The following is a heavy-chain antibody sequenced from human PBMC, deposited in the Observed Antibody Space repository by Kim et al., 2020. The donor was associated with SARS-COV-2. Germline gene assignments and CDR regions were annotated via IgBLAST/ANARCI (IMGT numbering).Heavy chain of an antibody. V-gene: IGHV3-21*01. Sequence: AGPVKGRFTTSRDNAKNSLYLQMNSLRAEDTAVYYCARGTTVTTLYYFDYWGQGTLVTVSS. CDR3: ARGTTVTTLYYFDY. D-gene: IGHD4-17*01. J-gene: IGHJ4*02.